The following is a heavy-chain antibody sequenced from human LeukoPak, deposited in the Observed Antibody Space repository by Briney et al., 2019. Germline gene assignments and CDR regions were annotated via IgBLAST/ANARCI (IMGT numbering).Heavy chain of an antibody. V-gene: IGHV3-30*18. D-gene: IGHD5-18*01. CDR3: VKVGYSYVLDY. J-gene: IGHJ4*02. Sequence: GGSLRLSCAASGFTFSSYGMHWVRQAPGKGLEWVAVISYDGSNKYYADSVKGRFTISRDNSKNTLYLQMNSLRAEDTAVYYCVKVGYSYVLDYWGQGTLVTVSS. CDR1: GFTFSSYG. CDR2: ISYDGSNK.